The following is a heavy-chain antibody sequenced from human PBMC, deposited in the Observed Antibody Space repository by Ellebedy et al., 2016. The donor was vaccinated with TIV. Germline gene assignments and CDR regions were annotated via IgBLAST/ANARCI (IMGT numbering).Heavy chain of an antibody. D-gene: IGHD3-3*01. CDR3: AREEFWSGYGMDV. Sequence: SETLSLXXTVSGGSISSYYWSWIRQPPGKGLEWIGYIYYSGSTNYNPSLKSRVTISVDTSKHQFSLKLSSVTAADTAVYYCAREEFWSGYGMDVWGQGTTVTVSS. CDR2: IYYSGST. V-gene: IGHV4-59*01. CDR1: GGSISSYY. J-gene: IGHJ6*02.